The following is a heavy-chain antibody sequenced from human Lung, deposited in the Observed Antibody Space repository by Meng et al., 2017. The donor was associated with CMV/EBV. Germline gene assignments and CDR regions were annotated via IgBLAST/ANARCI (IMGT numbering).Heavy chain of an antibody. CDR2: IYHSGSN. CDR1: SGNW. V-gene: IGHV4-4*02. J-gene: IGHJ4*02. CDR3: ARIERRRILKYCGSDCSTTDY. Sequence: SGNWWTWVRPVPGKGLEWIREIYHSGSNNYNPSLKSRVTISVDKFKNQFSLKLGSVTAADTAVYYCARIERRRILKYCGSDCSTTDYWGQGTLVTVSS. D-gene: IGHD2-21*02.